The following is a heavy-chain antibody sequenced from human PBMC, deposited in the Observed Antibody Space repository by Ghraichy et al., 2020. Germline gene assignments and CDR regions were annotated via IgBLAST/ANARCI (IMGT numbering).Heavy chain of an antibody. D-gene: IGHD5-18*01. V-gene: IGHV4-34*01. CDR2: INHSGST. CDR3: ARGHTAMVTPGSYYFDY. J-gene: IGHJ4*02. Sequence: GSLRLSCAVYGGSFSGYYWSWIRQPPGKGLEWIGEINHSGSTNYNPSLKSRVTISVDTSKNQFSLKLSSVTAADTAVYYCARGHTAMVTPGSYYFDYWGQGTLVTVSS. CDR1: GGSFSGYY.